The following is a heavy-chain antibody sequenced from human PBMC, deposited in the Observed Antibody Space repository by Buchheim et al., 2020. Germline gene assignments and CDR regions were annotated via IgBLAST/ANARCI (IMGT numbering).Heavy chain of an antibody. D-gene: IGHD2-2*01. Sequence: EVQLVESGGGLVKPGGSLRLSCAASGFTFSSYSMNWVRQAPGKGLEWVSSISSSSSYIYYADLVKGRFTLSRDNAKNSLYLQMNSLRAEDTAVYYCARGHSSKGQVPDYWGQGTL. CDR2: ISSSSSYI. CDR3: ARGHSSKGQVPDY. J-gene: IGHJ4*02. V-gene: IGHV3-21*01. CDR1: GFTFSSYS.